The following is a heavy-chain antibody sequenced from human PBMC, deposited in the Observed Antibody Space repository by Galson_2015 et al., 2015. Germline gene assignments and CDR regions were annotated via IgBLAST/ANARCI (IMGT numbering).Heavy chain of an antibody. Sequence: PALVKPTQTLTLTCTFSGFSLSTSGMCVSWIRQPPGKALEWLALIDWDDDKYYSTSLKTRLTISKDTSKNQVVLTMTNMDPVDTATYYCARIDREDQGNYYYYYMGVWGKGTTVTVSS. CDR3: ARIDREDQGNYYYYYMGV. D-gene: IGHD1-26*01. CDR2: IDWDDDK. J-gene: IGHJ6*03. V-gene: IGHV2-70*01. CDR1: GFSLSTSGMC.